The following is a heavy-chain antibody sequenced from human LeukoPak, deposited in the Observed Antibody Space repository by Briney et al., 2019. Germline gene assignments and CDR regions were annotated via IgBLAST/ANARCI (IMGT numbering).Heavy chain of an antibody. CDR2: ISAYNGNT. D-gene: IGHD1-26*01. J-gene: IGHJ6*02. CDR3: ARDSGSYYYYYYGMDV. Sequence: VASVKVSCKASGHTFTSYGISWVRQAPGQGLEWMGWISAYNGNTNYAQKLQGRVTMTTDTSTSTAYMELRSLRSDDTAVYYCARDSGSYYYYYYGMDVWGQGTTVTVSS. V-gene: IGHV1-18*01. CDR1: GHTFTSYG.